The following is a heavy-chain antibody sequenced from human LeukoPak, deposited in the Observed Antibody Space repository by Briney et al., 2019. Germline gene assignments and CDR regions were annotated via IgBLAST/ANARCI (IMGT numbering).Heavy chain of an antibody. V-gene: IGHV1-2*02. CDR2: INPNSGGT. CDR1: GYTFTGYY. Sequence: ASVKVSCKASGYTFTGYYMHWVRHAPGQGLEWMGWINPNSGGTNYAQKFQGRVTMTRDTSISTAYMELSRLRSDDTAVYYCARDLTVVGGYFDYWGQGTLVTVSS. J-gene: IGHJ4*02. CDR3: ARDLTVVGGYFDY. D-gene: IGHD4-23*01.